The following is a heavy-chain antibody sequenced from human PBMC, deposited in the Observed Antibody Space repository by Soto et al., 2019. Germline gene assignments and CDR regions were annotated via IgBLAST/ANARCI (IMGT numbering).Heavy chain of an antibody. CDR1: GFTFSSYS. Sequence: GGSLRLSCAASGFTFSSYSMNWVRQAPGKGLEWVSSISSSSSYIYYADSVKGRFTISRDNAKNSLYLQMNSLRAEDTAVYYCARDGHPMITARGYFDYWGQGTLVTVSS. J-gene: IGHJ4*02. V-gene: IGHV3-21*01. CDR2: ISSSSSYI. D-gene: IGHD3-16*01. CDR3: ARDGHPMITARGYFDY.